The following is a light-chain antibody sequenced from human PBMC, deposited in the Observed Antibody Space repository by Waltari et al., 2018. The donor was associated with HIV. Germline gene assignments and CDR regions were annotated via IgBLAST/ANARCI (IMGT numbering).Light chain of an antibody. CDR2: EVS. J-gene: IGLJ2*01. CDR1: SSDVGGYNY. CDR3: SSYAGSNNLV. Sequence: QSALTQPPSASGSPGQSVTISCPGTSSDVGGYNYVPWYQQHPDKAPKLMIYEVSKRPSGVPDRFSGSKSGDTASLTVSGLQAEDDADYYCSSYAGSNNLVFGGGTKLTVL. V-gene: IGLV2-8*01.